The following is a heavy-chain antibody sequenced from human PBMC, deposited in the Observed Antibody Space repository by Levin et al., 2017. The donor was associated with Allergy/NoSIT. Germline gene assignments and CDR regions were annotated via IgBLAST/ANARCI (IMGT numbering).Heavy chain of an antibody. J-gene: IGHJ5*02. D-gene: IGHD6-13*01. Sequence: QAGGSLRLSCAASGFTVSSNYMSWVRQAPGKGLEWVSVIYSGGSTYYADSVKGRFTISRDNSKNTLYLQMNSLRAEDTAVYYCARDKSYSSSWYNWFDPWGQGTLVTVSS. CDR3: ARDKSYSSSWYNWFDP. CDR2: IYSGGST. CDR1: GFTVSSNY. V-gene: IGHV3-53*01.